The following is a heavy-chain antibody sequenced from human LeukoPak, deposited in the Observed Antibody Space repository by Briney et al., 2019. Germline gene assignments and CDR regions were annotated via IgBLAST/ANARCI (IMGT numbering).Heavy chain of an antibody. CDR3: ASEPLATVTPTSDY. V-gene: IGHV4-30-4*01. CDR1: GGSISSGDYY. D-gene: IGHD4-17*01. CDR2: IYYSGST. J-gene: IGHJ4*02. Sequence: SETLSLTCTVSGGSISSGDYYWSWIRQPPGKGLEWIGYIYYSGSTYYNPSLKSRVTISVDTSKNQFSLKLSSVTAADTAVYHCASEPLATVTPTSDYWGQGTLVTVSS.